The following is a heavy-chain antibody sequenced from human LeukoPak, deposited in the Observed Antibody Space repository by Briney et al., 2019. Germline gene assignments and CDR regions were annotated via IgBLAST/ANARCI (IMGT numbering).Heavy chain of an antibody. CDR2: ISSSSSYI. V-gene: IGHV3-21*01. Sequence: GSLSLSCAASGFTFSSYSMNWVRQAPGKGLEWVSSISSSSSYIYYADSVKGRFTISRDNTKNSLYLQMNSLRAEDTAVYYCARVDETTFSFDYWGQGTLVTVSS. J-gene: IGHJ4*02. CDR1: GFTFSSYS. CDR3: ARVDETTFSFDY. D-gene: IGHD2/OR15-2a*01.